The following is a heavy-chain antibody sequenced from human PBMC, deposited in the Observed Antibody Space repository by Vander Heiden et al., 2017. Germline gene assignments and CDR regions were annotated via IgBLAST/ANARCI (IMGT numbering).Heavy chain of an antibody. Sequence: EVQLVESGGGLVQPGRSLRLSCAASGFTFDDYAMHWVRQAPGKGLEWVSGISWNSGSIGYADSVKSRFTISRDNAKNSLYLQMNSLRAEDTALYYCAKGPYDSSGYYWIDYWGQGTLVTVSS. CDR2: ISWNSGSI. D-gene: IGHD3-22*01. J-gene: IGHJ4*02. CDR1: GFTFDDYA. CDR3: AKGPYDSSGYYWIDY. V-gene: IGHV3-9*01.